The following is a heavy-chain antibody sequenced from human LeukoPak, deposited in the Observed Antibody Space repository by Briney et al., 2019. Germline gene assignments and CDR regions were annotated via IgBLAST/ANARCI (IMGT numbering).Heavy chain of an antibody. CDR1: GRSVSIDY. CDR2: IYYSGST. CDR3: ARGRLERRADSFDY. D-gene: IGHD1-1*01. J-gene: IGHJ4*02. V-gene: IGHV4-59*02. Sequence: PGDSHSLTCSLYGRSVSIDYWRSARHHRGRCLGSLGYIYYSGSTNYNPSLKSRVTISVDTSKSQFSLKLNSVTAADTDVYYCARGRLERRADSFDYWGQGTLVTVSS.